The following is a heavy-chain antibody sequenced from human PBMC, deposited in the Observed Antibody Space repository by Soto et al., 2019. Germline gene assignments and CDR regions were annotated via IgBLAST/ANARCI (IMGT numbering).Heavy chain of an antibody. CDR2: IYYSGRT. Sequence: PSETLSLTCTVSDGSIRNSGYYWGWIRQPPGKGLEWIGSIYYSGRTYYNPSLKSRVTISVDTSKNQFSLKSTYVTAADTAVYYWVRHEYGSGSYLDYCGQETLVTVSS. V-gene: IGHV4-39*01. CDR1: DGSIRNSGYY. J-gene: IGHJ4*02. D-gene: IGHD3-10*01. CDR3: VRHEYGSGSYLDY.